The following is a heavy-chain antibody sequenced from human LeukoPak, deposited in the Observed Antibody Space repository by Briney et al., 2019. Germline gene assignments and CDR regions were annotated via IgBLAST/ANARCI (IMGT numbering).Heavy chain of an antibody. D-gene: IGHD4-17*01. CDR2: ISGSGGST. CDR3: ANEVYGDYVDY. Sequence: ASVKVSCKASGGTFSSYAMSWVRQAPGKGLEWVSAISGSGGSTYYADSVKGRFTISRDNSKNTLYLQMNSLRAEDTAVYYCANEVYGDYVDYWGQGTLVTVFS. V-gene: IGHV3-23*01. J-gene: IGHJ4*02. CDR1: GGTFSSYA.